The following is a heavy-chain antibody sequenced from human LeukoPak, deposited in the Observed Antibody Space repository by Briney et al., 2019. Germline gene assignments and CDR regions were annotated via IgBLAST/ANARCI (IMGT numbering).Heavy chain of an antibody. V-gene: IGHV4-34*01. CDR1: GGSFSGYY. J-gene: IGHJ3*02. CDR3: ASWPAGFLEWLEYTRVDAFDI. Sequence: SETLSLTCAVYGGSFSGYYWSWIRQPPGKGLEWIGEINHSGSTNYNPSLKSRVTISVDTSKNQFSLKLSSVTAADTAVYYCASWPAGFLEWLEYTRVDAFDIWGQGTMVTVSS. D-gene: IGHD3-3*01. CDR2: INHSGST.